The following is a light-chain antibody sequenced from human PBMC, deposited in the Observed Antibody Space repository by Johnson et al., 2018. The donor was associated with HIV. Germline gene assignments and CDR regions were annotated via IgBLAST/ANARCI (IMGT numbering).Light chain of an antibody. J-gene: IGLJ1*01. CDR3: GTWDSSLSAV. CDR2: ENN. V-gene: IGLV1-51*02. CDR1: SSNIGNNY. Sequence: QSVLTQPPSVSAAPRQKVTISCSGSSSNIGNNYVSWYQQLPGTAPKVLIYENNKRPSGIPDRFSGSKSGTSATLGINGLQTGDEADYYCGTWDSSLSAVFGTGTKVTVL.